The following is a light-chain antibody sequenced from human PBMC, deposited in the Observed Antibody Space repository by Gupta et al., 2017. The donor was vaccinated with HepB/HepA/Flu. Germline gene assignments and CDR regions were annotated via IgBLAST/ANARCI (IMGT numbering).Light chain of an antibody. Sequence: LILQSPSTLSASVGDRVTITCRASQSVSSWLAWYQQKPGKAPKLLIYEASKLERGVPSRFRGSGSGTELTLTIRSMQTDEFPSKYCQQDNSYWTFGQGTKVEI. V-gene: IGKV1-5*03. CDR1: QSVSSW. CDR3: QQDNSYWT. CDR2: EAS. J-gene: IGKJ1*01.